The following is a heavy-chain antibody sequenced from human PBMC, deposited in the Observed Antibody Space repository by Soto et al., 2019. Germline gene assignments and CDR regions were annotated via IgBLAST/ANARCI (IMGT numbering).Heavy chain of an antibody. J-gene: IGHJ4*02. V-gene: IGHV4-34*01. CDR2: INHSGST. CDR3: ARDKITGLFDY. CDR1: GGSFSGYY. D-gene: IGHD2-8*02. Sequence: QVQLQQWGAGLLKPSGTLSLTCAVYGGSFSGYYWTWIRQPPGTGLEWIGEINHSGSTNYNPSLKRRVTISVDTSKNQFSLKLTSVTAADTAVYYCARDKITGLFDYWGQGTLVTVSS.